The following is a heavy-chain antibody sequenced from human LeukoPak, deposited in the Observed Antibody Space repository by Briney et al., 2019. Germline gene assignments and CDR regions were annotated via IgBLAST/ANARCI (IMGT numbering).Heavy chain of an antibody. V-gene: IGHV4-59*01. CDR2: IYYSGST. D-gene: IGHD6-13*01. CDR1: GVSFSGYY. Sequence: PSETLSLTCAVYGVSFSGYYWSWIRQPPGKGLEWIGYIYYSGSTNYNPSLKSRVTISVDTSKNQFSLKLSSVTAADTAVYYCARGIPWYDYWGQGTLVTVSS. J-gene: IGHJ4*02. CDR3: ARGIPWYDY.